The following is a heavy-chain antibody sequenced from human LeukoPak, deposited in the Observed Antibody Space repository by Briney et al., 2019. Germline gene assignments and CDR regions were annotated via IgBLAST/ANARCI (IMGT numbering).Heavy chain of an antibody. J-gene: IGHJ4*02. Sequence: TGGSLRLYCAASGFTFDDYGMSWVRQAPGKGLEWVSGINWNGGSTGYADSVKGRFTISRDNAKNSLYLQMNSLRAEDTALYYCARDIREIAAAGTSDYWGQGTLVTVSS. D-gene: IGHD6-13*01. CDR3: ARDIREIAAAGTSDY. CDR1: GFTFDDYG. V-gene: IGHV3-20*04. CDR2: INWNGGST.